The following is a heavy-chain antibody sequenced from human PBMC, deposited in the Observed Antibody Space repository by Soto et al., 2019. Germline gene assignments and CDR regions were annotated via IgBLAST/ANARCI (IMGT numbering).Heavy chain of an antibody. V-gene: IGHV3-23*01. CDR1: GFTFSSYA. CDR2: ISGSGGST. D-gene: IGHD3-3*01. Sequence: GGSLRLSCAASGFTFSSYAMSWVRQAPGKGLEWVSAISGSGGSTYYADSVKGRFTISRDNSKNTLYLQMNSLRAEDTAVYYCAKEDYDFWSGYYPYYFDYWGQGTLVTVSS. CDR3: AKEDYDFWSGYYPYYFDY. J-gene: IGHJ4*02.